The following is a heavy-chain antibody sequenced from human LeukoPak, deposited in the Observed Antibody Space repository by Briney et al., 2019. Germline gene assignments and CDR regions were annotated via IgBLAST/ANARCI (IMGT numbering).Heavy chain of an antibody. CDR3: GKYSDYGDYLDWFDP. CDR1: GFTYSSYG. Sequence: GRSLRLSCAASGFTYSSYGMHWVRQAPGKGLEWVAVISYHGSNKYYADSVKGRFTISRDNSKNTLYLQMNSLRAEGTAVYYCGKYSDYGDYLDWFDPWGQGTLVTVSS. D-gene: IGHD4-17*01. V-gene: IGHV3-30*18. CDR2: ISYHGSNK. J-gene: IGHJ5*02.